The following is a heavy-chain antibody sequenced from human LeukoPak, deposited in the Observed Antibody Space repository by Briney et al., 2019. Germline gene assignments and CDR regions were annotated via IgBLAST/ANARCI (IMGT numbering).Heavy chain of an antibody. J-gene: IGHJ6*03. CDR2: INHSGST. V-gene: IGHV4-34*01. Sequence: KPSETLSLTCAVYGGSFSGYYWSWIRQPPGKGLEWIGEINHSGSTNYNPSLKSRVTISVDTSKNQFSLKLSSVTAADTAVYYCARDYYDYVWGSYRTYYYYYYMDVWGEGTTVTVSS. D-gene: IGHD3-16*02. CDR1: GGSFSGYY. CDR3: ARDYYDYVWGSYRTYYYYYYMDV.